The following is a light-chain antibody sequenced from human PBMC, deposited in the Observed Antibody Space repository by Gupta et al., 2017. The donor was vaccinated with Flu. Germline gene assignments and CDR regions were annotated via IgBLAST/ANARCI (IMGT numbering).Light chain of an antibody. V-gene: IGKV1-33*01. CDR1: QDISNY. CDR2: DAS. Sequence: DIQMTQSPSSLSASVGDRVTITCQASQDISNYLNWYQQKPGKAPKLLIYDASNLETGVPSRFSGSGSGTDFTFTIRSLQPEDIATYYCQQYDNLLITFGGGTKVEMK. CDR3: QQYDNLLIT. J-gene: IGKJ4*01.